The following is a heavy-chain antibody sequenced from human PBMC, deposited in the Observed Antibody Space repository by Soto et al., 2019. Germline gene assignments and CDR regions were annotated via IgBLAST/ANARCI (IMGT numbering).Heavy chain of an antibody. CDR1: GFTFSSYG. J-gene: IGHJ4*02. CDR3: ARDSAPYSRSWPHFDY. V-gene: IGHV3-33*01. CDR2: IWYDGSNK. Sequence: QVQLVESGGGVVQPGRSLRLSCAASGFTFSSYGMHWVRQAPGKGLEWVAVIWYDGSNKYYADSVKGRFTISRDNSKNTLYLQMNSLRAEDTAVYYCARDSAPYSRSWPHFDYWGQGTLVTVSS. D-gene: IGHD6-13*01.